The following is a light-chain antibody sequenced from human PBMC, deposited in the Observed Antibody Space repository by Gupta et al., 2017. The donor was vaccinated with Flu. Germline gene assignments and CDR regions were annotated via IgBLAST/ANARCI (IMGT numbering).Light chain of an antibody. J-gene: IGLJ1*01. CDR2: EVS. CDR1: SSDVGGYYN. V-gene: IGLV2-14*01. Sequence: QSALTQPAPVAGSPGQLITLSCTGTSSDVGGYYNVSWYQQHQGKAPKLIIYEVSNRPSGVSNRFSGSKSANTASLTVSGLQAEDEADYYCSSYTSSNSLYVFGTGTMVTVL. CDR3: SSYTSSNSLYV.